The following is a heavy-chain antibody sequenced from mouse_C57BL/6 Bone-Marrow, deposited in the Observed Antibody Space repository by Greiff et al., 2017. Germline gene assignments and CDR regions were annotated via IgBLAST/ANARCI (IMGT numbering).Heavy chain of an antibody. D-gene: IGHD4-1*01. CDR1: GFTFSSYG. J-gene: IGHJ4*01. V-gene: IGHV5-6*01. CDR3: ARHLNWVLYYAMDY. CDR2: ISSGGSYT. Sequence: EVKLMESGGDLVKPGGSLKLSCAASGFTFSSYGMSWVRQTPDKRLEWVATISSGGSYTYYPDSVKGRFTISRDNAKNTLYLQMSSLKSEDTAMYYCARHLNWVLYYAMDYWGQGTSVTVSA.